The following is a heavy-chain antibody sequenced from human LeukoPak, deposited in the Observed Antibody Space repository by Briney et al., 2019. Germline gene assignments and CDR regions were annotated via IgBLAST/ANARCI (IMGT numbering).Heavy chain of an antibody. CDR3: ARDFSSSGWYGFDY. V-gene: IGHV3-7*01. CDR2: IKQDGSEK. J-gene: IGHJ4*02. Sequence: HSGGSLRLSCAASGFTFSSYWMSWVRQAPGKGLEWVANIKQDGSEKYYVDSVKGRFTISRDNAKNSLYLQMNSLRAEHTAVYYCARDFSSSGWYGFDYWGQGTLVTVSS. D-gene: IGHD6-19*01. CDR1: GFTFSSYW.